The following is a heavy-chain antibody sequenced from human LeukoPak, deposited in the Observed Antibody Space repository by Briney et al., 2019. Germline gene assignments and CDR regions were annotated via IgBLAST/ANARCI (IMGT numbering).Heavy chain of an antibody. CDR1: GGTFSSCA. V-gene: IGHV1-69*06. Sequence: ASVKVSCKASGGTFSSCAISWVRQAPGHGLEWMGRIIPIFGTANYAQKFQGRVTITADKSTSTAYMELSSLRSEDTAVYYCARDYGASYYDSSGYYLTPFDYWGQGTLVTVSS. J-gene: IGHJ4*02. CDR2: IIPIFGTA. CDR3: ARDYGASYYDSSGYYLTPFDY. D-gene: IGHD3-22*01.